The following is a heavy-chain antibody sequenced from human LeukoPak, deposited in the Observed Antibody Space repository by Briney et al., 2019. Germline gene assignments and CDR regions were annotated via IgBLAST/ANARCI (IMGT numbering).Heavy chain of an antibody. CDR1: GGSFSGYY. J-gene: IGHJ4*02. Sequence: SETLSLTCAVYGGSFSGYYWSWIRQPPGKGLEWIGEINHSGSTNCNPSLKSRVTISVDTSKNQFSLKLSSVTAADTAVYYCARLPGGVSGYFYYWGQGTLVTVSS. CDR3: ARLPGGVSGYFYY. V-gene: IGHV4-34*01. CDR2: INHSGST. D-gene: IGHD3-22*01.